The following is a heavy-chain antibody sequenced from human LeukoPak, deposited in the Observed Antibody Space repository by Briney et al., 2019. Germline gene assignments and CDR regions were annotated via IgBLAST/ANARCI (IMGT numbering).Heavy chain of an antibody. V-gene: IGHV1-69*04. CDR1: GYTFTSYG. D-gene: IGHD3-10*02. CDR3: ARDQAPITMSTNFDY. CDR2: IIPILGIA. J-gene: IGHJ4*02. Sequence: SVKVSCKASGYTFTSYGISWVRQAPGQGLEWMGRIIPILGIANYAQKFQGRVTITADKSTSTAYMELSSLRSEDTAVYYCARDQAPITMSTNFDYWGQGTLVTVSS.